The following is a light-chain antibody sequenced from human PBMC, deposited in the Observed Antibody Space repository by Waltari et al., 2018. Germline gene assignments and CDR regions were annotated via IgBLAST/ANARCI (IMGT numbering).Light chain of an antibody. J-gene: IGKJ2*01. CDR1: QRISTW. V-gene: IGKV1-5*03. CDR3: LQYDTYPYT. CDR2: KAS. Sequence: DIQMTQSPAPLPASVGDRLTITCRASQRISTWLAWYQQKPGKPPKVLVYKASSTERGVPSRFSGRGSGTEFTLTISSLQPDDFATYYCLQYDTYPYTFGQGTTLAIK.